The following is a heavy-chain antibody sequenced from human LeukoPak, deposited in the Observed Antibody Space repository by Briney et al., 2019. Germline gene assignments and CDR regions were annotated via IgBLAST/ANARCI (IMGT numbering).Heavy chain of an antibody. CDR1: GFTFSSYA. Sequence: AGGSLRLSCAASGFTFSSYAMSWVRQAPGKGLEWVSAISGSGGSTYYADSVKGRFTISRDNSKNTLYLQMNSLRAEDTAVYYCAKGKQQLIPRIYYYYGMDVWGQGTTVTVSS. V-gene: IGHV3-23*01. J-gene: IGHJ6*02. D-gene: IGHD6-13*01. CDR2: ISGSGGST. CDR3: AKGKQQLIPRIYYYYGMDV.